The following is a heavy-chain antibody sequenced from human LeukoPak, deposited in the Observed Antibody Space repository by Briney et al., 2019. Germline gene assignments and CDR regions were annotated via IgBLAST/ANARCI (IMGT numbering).Heavy chain of an antibody. V-gene: IGHV3-7*01. CDR3: VREYYYNSSGYRALRY. CDR2: IKEDGSED. J-gene: IGHJ4*02. Sequence: PGGSLRLSCAASGFTFSNFWMSCVRQAPGKGLEWVSNIKEDGSEDPFVDSVNGRFTISRDNAKNSLYLQMSSLRAEDTAVYYCVREYYYNSSGYRALRYWGQGTLDTVSS. D-gene: IGHD3-22*01. CDR1: GFTFSNFW.